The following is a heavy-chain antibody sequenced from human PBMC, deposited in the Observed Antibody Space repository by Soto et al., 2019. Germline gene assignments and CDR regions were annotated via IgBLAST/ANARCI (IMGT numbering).Heavy chain of an antibody. CDR3: ARAGYSSSHFDY. D-gene: IGHD6-13*01. CDR2: IWYDGSNK. CDR1: GFTFSSYG. J-gene: IGHJ4*02. V-gene: IGHV3-33*01. Sequence: HPGGSLRLSCAASGFTFSSYGMHWVRQAPGKGLEWVAVIWYDGSNKYYADSVKGRFTISRDNSKNTLYLQMNSLRAEDTAVYYCARAGYSSSHFDYWGQGTLVTVSS.